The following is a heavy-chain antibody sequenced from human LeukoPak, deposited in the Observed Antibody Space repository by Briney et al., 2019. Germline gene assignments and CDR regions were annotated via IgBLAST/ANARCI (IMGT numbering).Heavy chain of an antibody. J-gene: IGHJ4*02. CDR1: GYSISSGYY. D-gene: IGHD1-26*01. CDR2: IYHSGST. CDR3: ARRQGVGATPFDY. V-gene: IGHV4-38-2*02. Sequence: SETLSLICTVSGYSISSGYYWGWIRQPPGKGLEWIGSIYHSGSTYYNPSLKSRVTISVDTSKNQFSLKLSSVTAADTAVYYCARRQGVGATPFDYWGQGTLVTVSS.